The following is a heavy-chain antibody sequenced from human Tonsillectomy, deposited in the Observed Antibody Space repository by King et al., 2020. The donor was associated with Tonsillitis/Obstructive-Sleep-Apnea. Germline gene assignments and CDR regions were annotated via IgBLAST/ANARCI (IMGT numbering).Heavy chain of an antibody. CDR2: ISWDSGSI. D-gene: IGHD6-13*01. CDR1: GFTFDDYA. CDR3: AKGAAATRYNWFEP. J-gene: IGHJ5*02. V-gene: IGHV3-9*01. Sequence: QLVQSGGGLVQPGRSLRLSCAASGFTFDDYAMHWVRQAPGKGLEWVSGISWDSGSIAYADSVKGRFTISRDNARNSLYLQMNSLRPEDTALYYCAKGAAATRYNWFEPWGQGTLVTVSS.